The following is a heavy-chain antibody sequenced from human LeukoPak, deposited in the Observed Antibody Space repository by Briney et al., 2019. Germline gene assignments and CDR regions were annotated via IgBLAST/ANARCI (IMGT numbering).Heavy chain of an antibody. CDR1: GGTFSSYA. CDR2: IIPIFGRA. V-gene: IGHV1-69*06. D-gene: IGHD3-16*02. Sequence: ASVKVSCKASGGTFSSYAINWVRQAPGQGLEWMGVIIPIFGRANYAQKFQGRVTITADKSTSTDYMEPSSLRSEDTAVYCCARVQYRELSRYHYYYGLDVWGKGTTVTVSS. J-gene: IGHJ6*04. CDR3: ARVQYRELSRYHYYYGLDV.